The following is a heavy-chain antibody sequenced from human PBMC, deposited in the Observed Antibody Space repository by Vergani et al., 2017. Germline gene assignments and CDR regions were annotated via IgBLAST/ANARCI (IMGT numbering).Heavy chain of an antibody. Sequence: VQLVESGGGLVQPGRSLRLSCAASGFTFSSYGMHWVRQAPGKGLEWVAVISYDGSNKYYADSVKGRFTISRDNSKNTLYLQMNSLRAEDTAVYYCAKDRGDIVVVTAIRSIFDYWGQGTLVTVSS. CDR3: AKDRGDIVVVTAIRSIFDY. J-gene: IGHJ4*02. D-gene: IGHD2-21*02. CDR1: GFTFSSYG. V-gene: IGHV3-30*18. CDR2: ISYDGSNK.